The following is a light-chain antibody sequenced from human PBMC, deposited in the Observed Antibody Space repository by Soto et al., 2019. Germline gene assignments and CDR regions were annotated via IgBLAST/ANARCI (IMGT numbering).Light chain of an antibody. CDR2: GAS. CDR1: QSVSSSY. Sequence: EIVLTQSPGTLYLSPGERATLSCRASQSVSSSYLAWYQQKPGQAPRLLLYGASSRATCIPDRFSGSGSGTDFTLTISMLEPDDFAVYYCQQYGSSTGTFGQGTKLEIK. J-gene: IGKJ2*01. V-gene: IGKV3-20*01. CDR3: QQYGSSTGT.